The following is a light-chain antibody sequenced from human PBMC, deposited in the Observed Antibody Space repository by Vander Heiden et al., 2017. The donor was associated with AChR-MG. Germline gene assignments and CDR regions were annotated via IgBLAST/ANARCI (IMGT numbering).Light chain of an antibody. J-gene: IGLJ3*02. Sequence: QSVLTQPPSVSGAPGQRVTISCTGNSSNIGAGHLVHWYQQLPVRAPNLLIYANSNRPSGVPDRFSGSKSGTSASLAITGLQAEDEADYYCQSYDNSLSGLVFGGGTRLTVL. CDR2: ANS. CDR3: QSYDNSLSGLV. V-gene: IGLV1-40*01. CDR1: SSNIGAGHL.